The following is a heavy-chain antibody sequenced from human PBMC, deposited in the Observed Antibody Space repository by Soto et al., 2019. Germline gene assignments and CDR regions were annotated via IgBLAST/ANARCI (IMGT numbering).Heavy chain of an antibody. CDR1: GFTFSSYG. D-gene: IGHD6-19*01. V-gene: IGHV3-30*18. CDR2: ISYDGSNK. CDR3: AKDVDIAVAGIDY. Sequence: LRLSCAASGFTFSSYGMHWVRQAPGKGLEWVAVISYDGSNKYYADSVKGRLTISRDNSKNTLYLQMNSLRAEDTAVYYCAKDVDIAVAGIDYWGQGTLVTVSS. J-gene: IGHJ4*02.